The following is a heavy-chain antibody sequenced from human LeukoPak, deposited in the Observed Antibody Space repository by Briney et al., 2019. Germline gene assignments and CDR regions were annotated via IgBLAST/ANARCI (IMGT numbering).Heavy chain of an antibody. CDR2: IYTSGST. CDR1: GGSISSGSYY. Sequence: SQTLSLTCTVYGGSISSGSYYWNWIRQPAGKGLEWIGRIYTSGSTNYNPSLKSRVTISVDTSKNQFSLKLSSVTAADTAVYYCARNPGYDLGDAFDIWGQGTMVTVSS. CDR3: ARNPGYDLGDAFDI. V-gene: IGHV4-61*02. J-gene: IGHJ3*02. D-gene: IGHD5-12*01.